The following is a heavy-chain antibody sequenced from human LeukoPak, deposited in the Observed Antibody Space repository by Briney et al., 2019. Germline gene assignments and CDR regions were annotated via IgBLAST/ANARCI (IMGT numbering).Heavy chain of an antibody. Sequence: GGSPRLSCAASGFTFSSYAMHGVRQAPGKGLEWVAVISYDGSNKYYADSVKGRFTISRDNSKNTLYLQMNSLRAEDTAVYYCARDDGYAAFDYWGQGTLVTVSS. CDR3: ARDDGYAAFDY. J-gene: IGHJ4*02. CDR1: GFTFSSYA. CDR2: ISYDGSNK. V-gene: IGHV3-30-3*01. D-gene: IGHD5-24*01.